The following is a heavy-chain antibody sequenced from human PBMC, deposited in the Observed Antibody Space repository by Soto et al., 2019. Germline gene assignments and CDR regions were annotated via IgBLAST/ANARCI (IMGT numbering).Heavy chain of an antibody. CDR2: IKQDGSEK. CDR1: GFTFSSYW. Sequence: DVQLVESGGGLVQPGGSLRLSCAASGFTFSSYWMSWVRQAPGKGLEWVANIKQDGSEKYYMDSVNGRFTISRDNAKNSLYVQMNSLRAEDTAVYYCAREKRANGYFDYWGQGTLVTVSS. J-gene: IGHJ4*02. V-gene: IGHV3-7*01. D-gene: IGHD6-25*01. CDR3: AREKRANGYFDY.